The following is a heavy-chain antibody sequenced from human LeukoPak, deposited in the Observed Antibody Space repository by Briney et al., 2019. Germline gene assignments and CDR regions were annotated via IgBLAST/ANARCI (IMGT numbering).Heavy chain of an antibody. V-gene: IGHV3-15*07. CDR2: IKSKTDGGTR. J-gene: IGHJ5*02. Sequence: GRSLRLSCAASGFAFSSYGMHWVRQAPGKGLEWVGRIKSKTDGGTRDYAAPVKGRFTISRDDSTNTLYLQMNSLTTEDTAVYYCTSGRGFYYDTWDQGTLVTVSS. CDR1: GFAFSSYG. CDR3: TSGRGFYYDT. D-gene: IGHD3-22*01.